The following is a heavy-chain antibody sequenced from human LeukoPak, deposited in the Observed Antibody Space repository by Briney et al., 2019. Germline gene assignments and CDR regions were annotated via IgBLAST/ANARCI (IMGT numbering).Heavy chain of an antibody. V-gene: IGHV3-30-3*01. D-gene: IGHD3-3*01. J-gene: IGHJ3*02. CDR3: ARTNGSPYDFWSGPYAFDI. CDR2: ISYDGSNK. Sequence: PGGSLRLSCAASGFTFSSYAMHWVRQAPGKGLEWVAVISYDGSNKYYADSVKGRFTIPRDNSKNTLYLQMNSLRAEDTAVYYCARTNGSPYDFWSGPYAFDIWGQGAMVTVSS. CDR1: GFTFSSYA.